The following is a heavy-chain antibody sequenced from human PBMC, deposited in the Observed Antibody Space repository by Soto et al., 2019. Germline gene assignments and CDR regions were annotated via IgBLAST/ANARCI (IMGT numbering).Heavy chain of an antibody. CDR3: ARPITIFGVGTQDNWFDP. V-gene: IGHV1-2*02. CDR1: GYTFTGYY. D-gene: IGHD3-3*01. Sequence: GASVKVSCKASGYTFTGYYMHWGRQAPGQGLEWMGWINPNSGGTNYAQKFQGRVTMTRDTSISTAYMELSRLRSDDTAVYYCARPITIFGVGTQDNWFDPWGQGTLVTVSS. J-gene: IGHJ5*02. CDR2: INPNSGGT.